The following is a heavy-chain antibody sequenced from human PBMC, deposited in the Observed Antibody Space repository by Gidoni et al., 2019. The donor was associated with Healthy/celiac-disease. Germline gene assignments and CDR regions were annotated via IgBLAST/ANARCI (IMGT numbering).Heavy chain of an antibody. CDR2: INTNTGNP. D-gene: IGHD1-26*01. Sequence: QVQLVQSGSELQKPGASVKVSCKPSGYTFTSYALNWVRQAPGQGLEWMGWINTNTGNPTYAQGFTGRFVFSLDTSVSTAYLQISSLKAEDTAVYYCAIDPQNYSGSWGYFQHWGQGTLVTVSS. J-gene: IGHJ1*01. CDR1: GYTFTSYA. V-gene: IGHV7-4-1*02. CDR3: AIDPQNYSGSWGYFQH.